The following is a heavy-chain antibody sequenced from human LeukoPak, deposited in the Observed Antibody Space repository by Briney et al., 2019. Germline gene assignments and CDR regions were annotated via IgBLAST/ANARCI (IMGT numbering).Heavy chain of an antibody. CDR1: GFSVSGYW. CDR2: IKQDGSEK. CDR3: AREWQGGIAAAGTRIEGDY. V-gene: IGHV3-7*01. D-gene: IGHD6-13*01. J-gene: IGHJ4*02. Sequence: LAGGSLRLSCAVSGFSVSGYWMTWVRQGPGKGLEWVANIKQDGSEKNYVDSVKGRFTISRDNAENSLFLQMNSLRVEDTAVYYCAREWQGGIAAAGTRIEGDYWGQGTLVAVSS.